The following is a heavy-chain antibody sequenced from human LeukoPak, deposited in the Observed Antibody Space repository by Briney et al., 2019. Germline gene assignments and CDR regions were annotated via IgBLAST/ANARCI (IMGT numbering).Heavy chain of an antibody. J-gene: IGHJ5*02. Sequence: GRSLRLSCAASGFTFDNYAMHWVRQAPGKGLEWVSGISWNSDSIGYADSVKGRFTISRDNAKDSVYLQMNSLRAEDTALYYCAKDIGGDYKGNYWFDPWGQGTLVTVSS. D-gene: IGHD4-17*01. CDR3: AKDIGGDYKGNYWFDP. V-gene: IGHV3-9*01. CDR2: ISWNSDSI. CDR1: GFTFDNYA.